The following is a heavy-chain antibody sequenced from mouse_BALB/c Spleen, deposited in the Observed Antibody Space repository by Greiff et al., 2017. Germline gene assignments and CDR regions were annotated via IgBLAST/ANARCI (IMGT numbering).Heavy chain of an antibody. CDR2: IYPGDGDT. J-gene: IGHJ4*01. V-gene: IGHV1-80*01. Sequence: VQLQQSGAELVRPGSSVKISCTASGYAFSSYWMNWVKQRPGQGLEWIGQIYPGDGDTNYNGKFKGKATLTADKSSSTAYMQLSSLTSEDSAVYFCARLPDLGGDYWGQGTSVTVSS. D-gene: IGHD4-1*01. CDR3: ARLPDLGGDY. CDR1: GYAFSSYW.